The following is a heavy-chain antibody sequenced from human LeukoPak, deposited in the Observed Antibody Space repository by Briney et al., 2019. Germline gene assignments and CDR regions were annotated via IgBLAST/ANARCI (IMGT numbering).Heavy chain of an antibody. CDR1: GFTFSSYA. Sequence: GGSLRLSCAASGFTFSSYAMSWVCQAPGKGLEWVSAISGSGGSTYYADSVKGRFTISRDNSKNTLYLQMNSLRAEGTAVYYCAKDLEVVVGDDAFDIWGQGTMVTVSS. D-gene: IGHD2-15*01. V-gene: IGHV3-23*01. CDR3: AKDLEVVVGDDAFDI. J-gene: IGHJ3*02. CDR2: ISGSGGST.